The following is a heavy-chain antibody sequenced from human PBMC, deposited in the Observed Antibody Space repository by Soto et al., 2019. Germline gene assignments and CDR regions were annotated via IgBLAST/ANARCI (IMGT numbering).Heavy chain of an antibody. J-gene: IGHJ4*02. D-gene: IGHD3-9*01. V-gene: IGHV1-18*04. CDR3: ARDLSRYFDSCGLMLVY. Sequence: ASVKVSCKASGYTFNYYGISWVRQAPGQGLEWVGWISAHNGDTKYAQNLQGRLTLTTDTSTSTAYMELTSLTSDDTAVYYCARDLSRYFDSCGLMLVYWGQGTLVPVPS. CDR2: ISAHNGDT. CDR1: GYTFNYYG.